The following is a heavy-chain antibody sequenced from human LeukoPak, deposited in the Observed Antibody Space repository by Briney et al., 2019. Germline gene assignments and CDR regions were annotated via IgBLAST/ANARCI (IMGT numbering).Heavy chain of an antibody. CDR1: GFTISTSW. V-gene: IGHV3-74*01. J-gene: IGHJ4*02. CDR3: AKEYVVVVAAYYFDY. CDR2: ISSDGNSI. Sequence: GGSLRLSCAASGFTISTSWMHWVRQAPGKGLVWVSRISSDGNSISYADSVKGRFTISRDNSKNTLYLQMNSLRAEDTAVYYCAKEYVVVVAAYYFDYWGQGTLVTVSS. D-gene: IGHD2-15*01.